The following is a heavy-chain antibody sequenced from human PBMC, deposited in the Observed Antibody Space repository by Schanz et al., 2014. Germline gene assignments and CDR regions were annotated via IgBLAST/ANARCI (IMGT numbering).Heavy chain of an antibody. CDR3: ARDWVVPAAIGEGNWNYDN. CDR2: IYHNGDT. D-gene: IGHD2-2*02. J-gene: IGHJ4*02. V-gene: IGHV4-4*02. CDR1: GGSIISSTW. Sequence: QVLLQESGPGVVKPSGTLSLTCAVSGGSIISSTWWGWVRQPPGKGLEWIGEIYHNGDTSFNPSLKSRAPMSVDTSKNQFSLKLSSVTAADTAVYYCARDWVVPAAIGEGNWNYDNWGQGTLVTVSS.